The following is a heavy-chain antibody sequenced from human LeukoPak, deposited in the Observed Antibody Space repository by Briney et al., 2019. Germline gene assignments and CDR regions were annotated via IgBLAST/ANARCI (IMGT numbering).Heavy chain of an antibody. CDR1: GGSISSYY. J-gene: IGHJ4*02. Sequence: NPSETLSLTCTVSGGSISSYYWSWIRQPPGKGLEWIGYIYYSGSTNYNPSLKSRVTISVDTSKNQFSLKLSSVTAADTAVYYCASSITIFGVVSARPLDFDCWGQGTLVTVSS. CDR3: ASSITIFGVVSARPLDFDC. CDR2: IYYSGST. V-gene: IGHV4-59*01. D-gene: IGHD3-3*01.